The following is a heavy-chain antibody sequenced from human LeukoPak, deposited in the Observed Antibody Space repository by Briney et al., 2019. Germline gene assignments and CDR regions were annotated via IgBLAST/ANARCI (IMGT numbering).Heavy chain of an antibody. V-gene: IGHV3-7*01. CDR1: GFTFSSYW. D-gene: IGHD1-1*01. CDR3: ARADVIKVTTIDY. Sequence: PGGSLRLSCAASGFTFSSYWMSWVRQAPGKGLEWVDNIKQDGGEKFYVDSVKGRFTISRDNSKNTLYLQMNSLRAEDTAVYYCARADVIKVTTIDYWGQGTLVTVSS. CDR2: IKQDGGEK. J-gene: IGHJ4*02.